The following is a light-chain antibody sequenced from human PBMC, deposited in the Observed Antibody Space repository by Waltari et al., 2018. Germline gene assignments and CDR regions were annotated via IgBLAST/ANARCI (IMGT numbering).Light chain of an antibody. CDR3: AAWDDSLSGVV. J-gene: IGLJ2*01. Sequence: QSVLTQPPSASGTPGQRVTISCSGSSSNIGRNSVYWYQQLPGTAPKLLIYRNNQRPSGVHDRFSGSKSGTSASLAISGLRSEDEADYYCAAWDDSLSGVVFGGGTKLTVL. V-gene: IGLV1-47*01. CDR1: SSNIGRNS. CDR2: RNN.